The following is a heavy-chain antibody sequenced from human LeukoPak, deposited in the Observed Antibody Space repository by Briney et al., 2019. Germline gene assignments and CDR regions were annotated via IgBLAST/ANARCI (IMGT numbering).Heavy chain of an antibody. J-gene: IGHJ4*02. V-gene: IGHV4-34*01. CDR2: INHSGST. CDR1: GGSFSGYY. Sequence: SETLSLTCAVYGGSFSGYYWSWIRQPPGKGLEWIGEINHSGSTNYNPSLKSRVTISVDTSKNQFSLKLSSVTAADTAVYYCARGLVVPATIVGPFDYWGQGTLVTVSS. CDR3: ARGLVVPATIVGPFDY. D-gene: IGHD2-2*01.